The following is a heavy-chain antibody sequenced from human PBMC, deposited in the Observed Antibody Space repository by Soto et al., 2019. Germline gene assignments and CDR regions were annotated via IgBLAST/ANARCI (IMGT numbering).Heavy chain of an antibody. J-gene: IGHJ4*02. CDR1: GYTFTRYG. CDR2: ISAYNGNT. Sequence: ASVKVSCKASGYTFTRYGISWVRQAPGQGLEWMGWISAYNGNTNYAQKLQGRVTMTTDTSTSTAYMELRSPRSDDTAVYYCAFDYGDYRFFDYWGQGTLVTVSS. D-gene: IGHD4-17*01. CDR3: AFDYGDYRFFDY. V-gene: IGHV1-18*04.